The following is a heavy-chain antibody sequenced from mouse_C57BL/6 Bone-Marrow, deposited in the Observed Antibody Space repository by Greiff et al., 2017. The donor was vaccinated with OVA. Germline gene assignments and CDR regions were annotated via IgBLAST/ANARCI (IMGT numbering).Heavy chain of an antibody. D-gene: IGHD1-1*01. Sequence: VQLKESGPELVKPGASVKISCKASGYSFTDYNMNWVKQSNGKSLEWIGVINPNYGTTSYNQKFKGKATLTVDQSSSKAYMQLHSLTSADSAVYDCARAGTVVATHGYFDFWGTGTTVTVSS. J-gene: IGHJ1*03. V-gene: IGHV1-39*01. CDR1: GYSFTDYN. CDR2: INPNYGTT. CDR3: ARAGTVVATHGYFDF.